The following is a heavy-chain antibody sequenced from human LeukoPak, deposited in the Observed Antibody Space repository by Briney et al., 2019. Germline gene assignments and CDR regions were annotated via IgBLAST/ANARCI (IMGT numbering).Heavy chain of an antibody. J-gene: IGHJ6*02. V-gene: IGHV4-59*01. Sequence: SETLSLTCTVSGGSISGYYWSWIRQPPGKGLEWIGYIYNSGRTNYNPSLKSRVTISVDTPKNQFSLKLSSVTAADTAVYYCARGTTPLYGMDVWGQGTTVTVSS. CDR2: IYNSGRT. CDR3: ARGTTPLYGMDV. D-gene: IGHD2-15*01. CDR1: GGSISGYY.